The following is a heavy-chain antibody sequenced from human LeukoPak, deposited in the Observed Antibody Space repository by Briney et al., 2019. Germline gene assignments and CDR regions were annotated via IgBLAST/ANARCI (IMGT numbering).Heavy chain of an antibody. CDR1: GFTFSSYS. CDR3: APGGRTGGVLLSGY. D-gene: IGHD2-8*02. CDR2: ISGSGGST. J-gene: IGHJ4*02. V-gene: IGHV3-23*01. Sequence: GGSLRLSCAASGFTFSSYSMNWVRQAPGKGLEWVSAISGSGGSTYYADSVKGRFTISRDNSKNTLYLQMNSLRAEDTAVYYCAPGGRTGGVLLSGYWGQGTLVTVSS.